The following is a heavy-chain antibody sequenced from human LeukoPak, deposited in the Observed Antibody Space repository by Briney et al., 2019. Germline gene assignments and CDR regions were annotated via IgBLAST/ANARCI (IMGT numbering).Heavy chain of an antibody. CDR1: GGYIRSGDYY. CDR3: ACVTGLYYFDF. Sequence: SSQTLSLTCAVSGGYIRSGDYYWSWARQPPGKGLEWIGHIYYSGDTYYNPSLKSRVAISVDTSKNQFSLKLSSVTAADTAVYYCACVTGLYYFDFWGQGTLVTVSS. J-gene: IGHJ4*02. CDR2: IYYSGDT. D-gene: IGHD1-20*01. V-gene: IGHV4-30-4*01.